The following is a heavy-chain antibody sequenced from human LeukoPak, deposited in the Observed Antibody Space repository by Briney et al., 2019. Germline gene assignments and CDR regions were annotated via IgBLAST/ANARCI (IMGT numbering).Heavy chain of an antibody. V-gene: IGHV3-7*01. Sequence: GGSLRLSCAASGFTFSSYWMSWVRQAPGKGLEWVANIKQDGSEKYYVDSVKGRFTISRDNAKNSLYLQMNSLRAEDTAVYYCARGDRPMTTDAFDIWGQGTMVTVSS. D-gene: IGHD4-17*01. J-gene: IGHJ3*02. CDR3: ARGDRPMTTDAFDI. CDR1: GFTFSSYW. CDR2: IKQDGSEK.